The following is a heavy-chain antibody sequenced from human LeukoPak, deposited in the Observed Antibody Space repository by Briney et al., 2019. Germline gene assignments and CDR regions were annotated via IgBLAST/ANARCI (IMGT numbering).Heavy chain of an antibody. Sequence: SETLSLTCTVSGGSISSYYWSWIRQPPGKGLEWIGYIYYSGSTNYNPSLKSRVTISVDTSKNQFSLKLSSVTAADTAVYYCASSSINSSGWYDFDYWGQETLVTVSS. D-gene: IGHD6-19*01. CDR2: IYYSGST. CDR3: ASSSINSSGWYDFDY. J-gene: IGHJ4*02. CDR1: GGSISSYY. V-gene: IGHV4-59*01.